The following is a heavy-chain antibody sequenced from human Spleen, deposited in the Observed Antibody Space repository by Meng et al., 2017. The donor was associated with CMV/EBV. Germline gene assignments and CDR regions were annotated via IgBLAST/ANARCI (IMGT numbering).Heavy chain of an antibody. CDR3: ARDSSYDFY. CDR1: GFSFSKYT. D-gene: IGHD3-3*01. Sequence: GGSLRLSCAASGFSFSKYTMNWVRQAPGKGLEWVSSISSGSAYMNYADSVKGRFTISRDNSRNSLYLQMNNLRVEDMAVYYCARDSSYDFYWGQGTLVTVSS. J-gene: IGHJ4*02. CDR2: ISSGSAYM. V-gene: IGHV3-21*01.